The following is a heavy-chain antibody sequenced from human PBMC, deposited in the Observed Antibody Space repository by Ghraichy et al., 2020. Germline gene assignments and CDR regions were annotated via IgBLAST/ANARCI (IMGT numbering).Heavy chain of an antibody. J-gene: IGHJ4*02. Sequence: GGSLRLSCSASGFTVSSNYMSWLRQAPGKGLEWVSVIYSGGSTYYADSVKGRFTISRDNSKNTLYLQMNSLRAEDTAVYYCARGYYDTSGYFGGNYWGLGTLATVSS. CDR2: IYSGGST. CDR3: ARGYYDTSGYFGGNY. CDR1: GFTVSSNY. D-gene: IGHD3-22*01. V-gene: IGHV3-53*01.